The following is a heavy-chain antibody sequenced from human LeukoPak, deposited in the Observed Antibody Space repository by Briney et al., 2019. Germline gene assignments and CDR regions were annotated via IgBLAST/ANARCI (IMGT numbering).Heavy chain of an antibody. CDR3: ARGLNYGDYLIDY. J-gene: IGHJ4*02. CDR2: INHSGST. Sequence: SETLSLTYAVYGGSFSGYYWSWIRQPPGKGLEWIGEINHSGSTNYNPSLKSRVTISVDTSKNQFSLKLSSVTAADTAVYYCARGLNYGDYLIDYWGQGTLVTVSS. CDR1: GGSFSGYY. V-gene: IGHV4-34*01. D-gene: IGHD4-17*01.